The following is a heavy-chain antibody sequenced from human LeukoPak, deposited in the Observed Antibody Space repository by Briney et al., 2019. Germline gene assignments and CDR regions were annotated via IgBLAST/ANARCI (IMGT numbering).Heavy chain of an antibody. D-gene: IGHD1-26*01. Sequence: PGGSLRLSCAASGFTFSSYAMSWVRQAPGKGLEWVSAISGSGGSTYYADSVKGRFTISRDNSKNTLYLQMNSLRAEDTAVYYCAKDGRSSGSYYVAPPYYFDYWGQGTLVTVSS. J-gene: IGHJ4*02. CDR2: ISGSGGST. CDR3: AKDGRSSGSYYVAPPYYFDY. CDR1: GFTFSSYA. V-gene: IGHV3-23*01.